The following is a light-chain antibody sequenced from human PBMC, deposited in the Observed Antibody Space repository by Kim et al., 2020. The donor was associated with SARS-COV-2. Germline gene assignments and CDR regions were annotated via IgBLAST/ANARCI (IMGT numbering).Light chain of an antibody. CDR2: EFS. CDR3: SSHTTSSTYV. V-gene: IGLV2-14*01. J-gene: IGLJ1*01. CDR1: SSNVVNYNS. Sequence: GQPITHSCTGTSSNVVNYNSVSWYQTHPGKAPKRIMYEFSGRASGVSNRFSGSQSGNTASLTISGLRAEDEADYYCSSHTTSSTYVFGSGTKVTVL.